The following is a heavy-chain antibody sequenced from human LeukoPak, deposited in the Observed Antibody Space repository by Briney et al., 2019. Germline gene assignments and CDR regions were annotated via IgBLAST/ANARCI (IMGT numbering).Heavy chain of an antibody. Sequence: AGGSLRLSCAASGFTFSDYYMSWIRQAPGKRLEWVSYISSSGSTIYYADSVKGRFTISRDNAKNSLYLQMNSLRAEDTAVYYCATKHDYGEPYGYWGQGTLATVSS. D-gene: IGHD4-17*01. V-gene: IGHV3-11*01. CDR2: ISSSGSTI. CDR3: ATKHDYGEPYGY. CDR1: GFTFSDYY. J-gene: IGHJ4*02.